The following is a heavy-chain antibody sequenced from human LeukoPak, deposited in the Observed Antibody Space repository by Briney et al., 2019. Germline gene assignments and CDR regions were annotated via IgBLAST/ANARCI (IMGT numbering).Heavy chain of an antibody. CDR2: ISAYNGNT. CDR1: GYTFTNFG. Sequence: ASVKVSSKASGYTFTNFGIIWVRQAPGQGLEWMGWISAYNGNTKYSQRVQGRVTLTADTSTSTAYMEIRSLRFDDTAIYYCARSHSGSLRAPFDFWGQGTLVTVSS. V-gene: IGHV1-18*01. D-gene: IGHD3-22*01. J-gene: IGHJ4*01. CDR3: ARSHSGSLRAPFDF.